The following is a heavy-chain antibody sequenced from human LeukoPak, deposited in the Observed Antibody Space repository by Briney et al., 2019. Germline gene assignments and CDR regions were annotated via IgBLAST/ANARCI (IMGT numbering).Heavy chain of an antibody. J-gene: IGHJ4*02. CDR1: GFTFSSYG. D-gene: IGHD2-2*01. CDR2: IWYDGSNK. V-gene: IGHV3-33*06. CDR3: AKGDCSSTSCSLRPIDY. Sequence: GGSLRLSCAASGFTFSSYGMHWVRQAPGKGLEWVAVIWYDGSNKYYADSVKGRFTISRDNSKNTLHLQMNSLRAEDTAVYYCAKGDCSSTSCSLRPIDYWGQGTLVTVSS.